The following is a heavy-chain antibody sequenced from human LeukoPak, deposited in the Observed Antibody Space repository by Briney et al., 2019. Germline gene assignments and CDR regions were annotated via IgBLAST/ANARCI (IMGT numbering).Heavy chain of an antibody. CDR2: ISYDGSNK. D-gene: IGHD3-22*01. J-gene: IGHJ4*02. CDR3: AKGRTYYYDSSGYYDLGD. V-gene: IGHV3-30*18. CDR1: GFTFSSYG. Sequence: GGSLRLSCAASGFTFSSYGMHWVRQASGKGLEWVAVISYDGSNKYYADSVKGRFTISRDNSKNTLYLQMNSLRAEDTAVYYCAKGRTYYYDSSGYYDLGDWGQGTLVTVSS.